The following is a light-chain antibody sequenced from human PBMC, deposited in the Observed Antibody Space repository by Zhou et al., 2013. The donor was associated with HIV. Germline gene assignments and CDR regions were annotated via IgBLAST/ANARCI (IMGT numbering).Light chain of an antibody. CDR1: QGISSS. V-gene: IGKV1-12*01. Sequence: DIQLTQSPPFVSASVGDRVTITCRASQGISSSLAWYQHNPGKAPKLLIYAASTLQSGVPSRFSGSGSGTDYTLTISSLQPEDFATYYCQQAHSFPYTIGQGTKLETK. CDR3: QQAHSFPYT. J-gene: IGKJ2*01. CDR2: AAS.